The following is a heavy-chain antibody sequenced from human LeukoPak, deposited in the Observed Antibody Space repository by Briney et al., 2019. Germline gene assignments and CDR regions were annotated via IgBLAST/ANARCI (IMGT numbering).Heavy chain of an antibody. CDR2: ISPNSGDT. D-gene: IGHD2-15*01. V-gene: IGHV1-2*02. CDR1: GGSSNSYA. Sequence: ASVTVSCKASGGSSNSYAISWVRQAPGRGLEWLGWISPNSGDTYYAPKFQGKITLTRDTSVSTAYMDVRSLRSDDTAVYYCARDETADCSRGSCYWDWGQGTLVTVSS. J-gene: IGHJ4*02. CDR3: ARDETADCSRGSCYWD.